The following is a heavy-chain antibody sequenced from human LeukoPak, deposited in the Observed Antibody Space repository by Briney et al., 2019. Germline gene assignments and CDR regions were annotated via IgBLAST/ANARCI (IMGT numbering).Heavy chain of an antibody. CDR3: ARVALGKYYYHYGMDV. D-gene: IGHD7-27*01. CDR2: ISAYNGNT. J-gene: IGHJ6*02. Sequence: ASVKVSCKASGYTFTSYGISWVRQAPGQGLEWMGWISAYNGNTNYAQKLQGRVTMTTDTSTSTAYMELRSLRSDDTAVYYCARVALGKYYYHYGMDVWGQGTTVTVSS. V-gene: IGHV1-18*01. CDR1: GYTFTSYG.